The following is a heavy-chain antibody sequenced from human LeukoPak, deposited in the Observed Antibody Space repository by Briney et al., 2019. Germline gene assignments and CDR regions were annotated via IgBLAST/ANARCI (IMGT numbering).Heavy chain of an antibody. V-gene: IGHV4-59*08. Sequence: SETLSLPCTVSGPSISSYYWSWIPQPTGKGLECFAYIYYRGGTNYNPSLKSRVTISVDTSKNQFSPRLISVTAADTAVYYCARQIYGSGSYFHWFDPWGQGTLVTVSS. CDR1: GPSISSYY. CDR2: IYYRGGT. CDR3: ARQIYGSGSYFHWFDP. J-gene: IGHJ5*02. D-gene: IGHD3-10*01.